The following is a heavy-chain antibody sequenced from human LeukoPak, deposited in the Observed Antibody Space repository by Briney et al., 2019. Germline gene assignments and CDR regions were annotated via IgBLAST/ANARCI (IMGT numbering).Heavy chain of an antibody. Sequence: PGGSLRLSCAASGFTVSSNYMSWVRQAPGKGLEWVSVIYSGGSTYYADSVKGRFTISRDNSKNTLYLQMNRLRAEDTAVYYCAAQNVPAAQTHAFDIWGQGTMVTVSS. CDR3: AAQNVPAAQTHAFDI. D-gene: IGHD2-2*01. J-gene: IGHJ3*02. CDR1: GFTVSSNY. CDR2: IYSGGST. V-gene: IGHV3-53*01.